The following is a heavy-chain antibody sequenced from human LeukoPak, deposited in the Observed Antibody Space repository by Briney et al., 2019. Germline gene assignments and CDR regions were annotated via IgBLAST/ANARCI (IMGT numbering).Heavy chain of an antibody. Sequence: ASVKVSCKASVYTFTGYYMHWVRQGPGQGLEWMGWINPKSGVTNYAQEFQGRVSMTRDTSISTAYMELTRLRSDDTAVYYCARSSVVVVAATHYFDYWGQGALVTDPS. J-gene: IGHJ4*02. V-gene: IGHV1-2*02. CDR2: INPKSGVT. CDR3: ARSSVVVVAATHYFDY. D-gene: IGHD2-15*01. CDR1: VYTFTGYY.